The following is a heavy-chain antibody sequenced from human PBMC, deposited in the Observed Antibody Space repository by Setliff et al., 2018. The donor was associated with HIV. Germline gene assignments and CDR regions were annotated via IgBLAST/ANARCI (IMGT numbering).Heavy chain of an antibody. CDR2: ISADGSDT. Sequence: GGSLRLSCAASGFTFSSYSMNWVRQAPGKGLEWVSYISADGSDTSYADSVKGRFTISRDNAMNTAYLQMNSLRGEDTALYYCSLGYCSGGSCYSDPEVAFDIWGQGTMVTVSS. CDR1: GFTFSSYS. CDR3: SLGYCSGGSCYSDPEVAFDI. D-gene: IGHD2-15*01. J-gene: IGHJ3*02. V-gene: IGHV3-21*05.